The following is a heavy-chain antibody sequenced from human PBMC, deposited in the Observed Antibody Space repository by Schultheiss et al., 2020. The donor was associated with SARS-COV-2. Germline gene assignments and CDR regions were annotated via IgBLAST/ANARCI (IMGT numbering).Heavy chain of an antibody. CDR3: TLTGGDYSGTYYFDD. Sequence: GESLKISCAASGFTFSSYDMHWVRQATGKGLEWVSPIGTAGDTYYPGSVKGRFTISRENAKNSLYLQMNSLTAEDTAMYYCTLTGGDYSGTYYFDDWGQGALVTVSS. CDR2: IGTAGDT. D-gene: IGHD4-11*01. CDR1: GFTFSSYD. V-gene: IGHV3-13*01. J-gene: IGHJ4*02.